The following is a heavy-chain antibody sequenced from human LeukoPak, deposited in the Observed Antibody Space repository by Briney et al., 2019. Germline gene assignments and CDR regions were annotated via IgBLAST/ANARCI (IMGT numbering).Heavy chain of an antibody. CDR2: TYYRSNWYN. CDR3: AREVVGLNWFDP. CDR1: GDSVSSNSAA. V-gene: IGHV6-1*01. Sequence: SQTLSLTCAISGDSVSSNSAAWNWIRQSPSRGLEWLGRTYYRSNWYNDYALSVKSRITISADTSKNKFSLQLNSVTPEDTAVYYCAREVVGLNWFDPWGQGTLVTVSS. J-gene: IGHJ5*02. D-gene: IGHD2-15*01.